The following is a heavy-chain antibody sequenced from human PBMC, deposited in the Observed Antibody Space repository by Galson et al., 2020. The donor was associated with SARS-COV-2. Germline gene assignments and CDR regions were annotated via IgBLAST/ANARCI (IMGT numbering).Heavy chain of an antibody. CDR2: IGSSSNYI. CDR1: GFTFNIYS. J-gene: IGHJ6*02. CDR3: ARDASWAMFGLDV. V-gene: IGHV3-21*01. Sequence: GGSLRLSCVVSGFTFNIYSMNWVRQAPGKGLEWVSAIGSSSNYIYYADSMKGRFTISRDNAKNSLYLQMNSLRAEDTAVYYCARDASWAMFGLDVWGQGTTVTVSS. D-gene: IGHD1-26*01.